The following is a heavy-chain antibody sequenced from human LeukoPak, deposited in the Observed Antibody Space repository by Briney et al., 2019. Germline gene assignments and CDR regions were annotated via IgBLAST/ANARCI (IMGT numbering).Heavy chain of an antibody. Sequence: ASVKVSCKASGYTFTGYYMHWVRQAPGQGLEWMGWINPNSGGTNYAQKFQGRVTMTRDTSISTAYMELSRLRSDDTAVYYCARGVTIFGVVIDGDNWFDPWGQGTLVTVS. CDR2: INPNSGGT. CDR1: GYTFTGYY. CDR3: ARGVTIFGVVIDGDNWFDP. J-gene: IGHJ5*02. V-gene: IGHV1-2*02. D-gene: IGHD3-3*01.